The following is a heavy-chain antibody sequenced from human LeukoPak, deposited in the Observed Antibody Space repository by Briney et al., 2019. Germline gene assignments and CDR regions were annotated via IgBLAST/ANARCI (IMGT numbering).Heavy chain of an antibody. V-gene: IGHV4-59*01. Sequence: PSETLSLTCTVSGGSISSYYWSWIRQPPGKGLEWIGYIYYSGSTNYNPSLKSRVTISVDTSKNQFSLKLNSVTAADTAVHYCARAPDDSSGYYPLDYWGQGTLVTVSS. CDR2: IYYSGST. CDR1: GGSISSYY. D-gene: IGHD3-22*01. CDR3: ARAPDDSSGYYPLDY. J-gene: IGHJ4*02.